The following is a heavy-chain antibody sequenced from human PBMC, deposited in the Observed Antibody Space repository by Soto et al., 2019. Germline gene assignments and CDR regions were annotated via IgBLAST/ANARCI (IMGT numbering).Heavy chain of an antibody. CDR2: INPTSGNT. V-gene: IGHV1-8*01. D-gene: IGHD5-18*01. Sequence: GSVKVYCKASGYAFTSYDINLVREATGQGLEWMGWINPTSGNTGYAQKFHGRVTMTRNTSISTAYMELSSLRSEDTAVYYCARRGYSSGYADYWGQGTLVTVSS. CDR1: GYAFTSYD. CDR3: ARRGYSSGYADY. J-gene: IGHJ4*02.